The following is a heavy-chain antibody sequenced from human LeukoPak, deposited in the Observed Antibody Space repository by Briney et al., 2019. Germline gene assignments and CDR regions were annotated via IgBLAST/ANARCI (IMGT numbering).Heavy chain of an antibody. CDR1: GYTFTSYG. CDR3: AREGETYYYDSSGYFDY. CDR2: ISAYNGNT. Sequence: ALVKVSCKASGYTFTSYGISWVRQAPGQGLEWMGWISAYNGNTNYAQKLQGRVTMTTDTSTSTAYMELRSLRSDDTAVYYCAREGETYYYDSSGYFDYWGQGTLVTVSS. D-gene: IGHD3-22*01. J-gene: IGHJ4*02. V-gene: IGHV1-18*01.